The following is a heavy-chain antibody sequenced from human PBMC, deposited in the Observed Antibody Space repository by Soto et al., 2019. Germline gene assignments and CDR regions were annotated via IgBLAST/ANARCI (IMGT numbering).Heavy chain of an antibody. CDR2: INHSGST. D-gene: IGHD3-22*01. CDR3: ARGTTMIVVVINQIPEHDAFDI. J-gene: IGHJ3*02. V-gene: IGHV4-34*01. CDR1: GGSFSGYY. Sequence: SETLSLTSAVDGGSFSGYYWSWIRQPPGKGLEWIGEINHSGSTNYNPSLKSRVTISVDTSKNQFPLKLSSVTAADTAVYYCARGTTMIVVVINQIPEHDAFDIWGQGTMVTVPS.